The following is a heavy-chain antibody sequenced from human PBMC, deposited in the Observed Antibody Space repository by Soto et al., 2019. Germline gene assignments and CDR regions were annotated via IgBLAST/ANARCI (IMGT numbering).Heavy chain of an antibody. Sequence: QVQLVQSGPEVREPGASVKVSCRTSGYTFTTYGINWVRQAPGQGLEWMGWISTYAGDTKVAQTMQGRVTLTAETSTNTAYMEVRSLTSDDTAVYYCARRAMHNYNHADYWGQGTLVTVSS. D-gene: IGHD4-4*01. V-gene: IGHV1-18*04. CDR3: ARRAMHNYNHADY. CDR1: GYTFTTYG. CDR2: ISTYAGDT. J-gene: IGHJ4*02.